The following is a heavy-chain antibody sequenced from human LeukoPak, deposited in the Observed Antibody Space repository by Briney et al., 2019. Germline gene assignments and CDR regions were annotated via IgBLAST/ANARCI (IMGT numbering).Heavy chain of an antibody. J-gene: IGHJ4*02. D-gene: IGHD3-10*01. CDR2: IYYSGST. CDR1: GGSISSSIYY. Sequence: PSETLSLTCTVSGGSISSSIYYWGWIRQPPGKGLEWIGSIYYSGSTYYNPSLKSRVTISVDTSKNQFSLKLSSVTAADTAVYYCARLINSGSFYMSYFDYWGQGTLVTVS. CDR3: ARLINSGSFYMSYFDY. V-gene: IGHV4-39*01.